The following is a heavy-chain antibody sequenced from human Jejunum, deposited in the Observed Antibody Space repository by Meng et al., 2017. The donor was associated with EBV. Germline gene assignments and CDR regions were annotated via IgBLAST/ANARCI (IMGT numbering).Heavy chain of an antibody. V-gene: IGHV3-74*01. Sequence: EEYLVESGGGLVQPGGSLRLSCAASGFMFSNYWMHWVRQVPGKGLVWVSRINNDGRDTIYADSVKGRFTTSRDNAKNTLYLQMNSLRIEDTAVYFCARDKPHNWFDPWGQGTLVTVSS. J-gene: IGHJ5*02. CDR2: INNDGRDT. CDR1: GFMFSNYW. CDR3: ARDKPHNWFDP.